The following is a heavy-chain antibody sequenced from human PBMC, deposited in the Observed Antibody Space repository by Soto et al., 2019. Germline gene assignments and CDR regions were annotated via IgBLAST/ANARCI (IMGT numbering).Heavy chain of an antibody. CDR3: AKAVVDYGSGSYYYYYGMDV. CDR2: ISFSGAST. D-gene: IGHD3-10*01. CDR1: GLTFSAYA. Sequence: GGSLRLACAASGLTFSAYAMTGVRRAPGRGLEWVSAISFSGASTYYADSVKGRFTISRDNSKNTVYLQMSSLRAEDTAVYYCAKAVVDYGSGSYYYYYGMDVWGQGTTVTVSS. J-gene: IGHJ6*02. V-gene: IGHV3-23*01.